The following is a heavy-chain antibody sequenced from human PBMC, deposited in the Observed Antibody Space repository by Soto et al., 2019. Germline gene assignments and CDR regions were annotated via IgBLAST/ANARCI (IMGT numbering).Heavy chain of an antibody. V-gene: IGHV3-33*01. D-gene: IGHD3-22*01. CDR3: ARERRVIVEFGLDY. CDR2: IWYDGSNK. Sequence: QVQLVESGGGVVQPGRSLRLSCAASGFTFSSYGMHWVRQAPGKGLEWAAVIWYDGSNKYYADSVKGRFTTSRDNSKNTLFLQKNSLRDEDTVEYYCARERRVIVEFGLDYWGQGTLVTVSS. J-gene: IGHJ4*02. CDR1: GFTFSSYG.